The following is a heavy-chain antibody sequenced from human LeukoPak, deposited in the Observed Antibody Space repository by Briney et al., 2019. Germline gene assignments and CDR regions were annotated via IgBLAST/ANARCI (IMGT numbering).Heavy chain of an antibody. CDR2: ISYDGSNK. D-gene: IGHD4-17*01. Sequence: GGSLRLSCEVSGFSFSTYWMTWVRQAPGKGLEWVAFISYDGSNKYYADSVKGRFTISRDNSKNTLYLQMNSLRAEDTAVYYCAKVTVSYYYMDVWGKGTTVTISS. J-gene: IGHJ6*03. CDR1: GFSFSTYW. V-gene: IGHV3-30*18. CDR3: AKVTVSYYYMDV.